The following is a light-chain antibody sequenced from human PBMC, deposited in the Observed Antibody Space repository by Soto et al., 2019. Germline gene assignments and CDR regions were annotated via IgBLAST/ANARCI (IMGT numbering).Light chain of an antibody. J-gene: IGKJ1*01. CDR3: QQYNSYSWT. CDR1: QSINNW. CDR2: KAS. V-gene: IGKV1-5*03. Sequence: DIQMTQSPSTLSASVGDRATITCRASQSINNWLAWYQQKPGKAPKLLISKASSLESGVPSRFSGSGSGTEFTLTISSLQPDDFATYYCQQYNSYSWTFGQGTKVDIK.